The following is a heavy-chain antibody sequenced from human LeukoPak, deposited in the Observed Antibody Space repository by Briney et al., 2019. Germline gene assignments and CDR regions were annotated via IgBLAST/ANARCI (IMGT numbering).Heavy chain of an antibody. CDR2: IIPIFGTA. CDR1: GGTFNSYA. D-gene: IGHD5-24*01. CDR3: ARGESYYYYMDV. J-gene: IGHJ6*03. Sequence: GASVKVSCKASGGTFNSYAISWVRQAPGQGLEWMGGIIPIFGTANYAQKFQGRVMITADESTSTAYMELSSLRSEDTAVYYCARGESYYYYMDVWGKGTTVTVSS. V-gene: IGHV1-69*01.